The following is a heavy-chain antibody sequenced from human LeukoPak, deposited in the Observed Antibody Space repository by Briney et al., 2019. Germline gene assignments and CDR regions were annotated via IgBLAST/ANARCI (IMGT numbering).Heavy chain of an antibody. CDR2: ISAYNGNT. CDR1: GYTFTSYG. CDR3: ARDHSTRSGDYINWFDP. J-gene: IGHJ5*02. D-gene: IGHD4-17*01. V-gene: IGHV1-18*01. Sequence: ASVKVSCKASGYTFTSYGISWVRQAPGQGLEWMGWISAYNGNTNYAQKLQGRVTMTTDTSTSTAYMELRSLRSDDTAVYYCARDHSTRSGDYINWFDPWGQGTLVTVSS.